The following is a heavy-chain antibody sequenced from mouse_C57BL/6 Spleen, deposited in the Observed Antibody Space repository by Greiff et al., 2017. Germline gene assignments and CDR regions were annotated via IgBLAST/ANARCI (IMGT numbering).Heavy chain of an antibody. Sequence: QVQLQQPGAELVMPGASVKLSCKASGYTFTSYWMHWVKQRPGQGLEWIGEIDPSDSYTNYNHKFKGKATLTVDKSSSTAYMQLSSLTSEDSAVYYCARAAYYSNFDYWGQGTTLTVSS. CDR2: IDPSDSYT. J-gene: IGHJ2*01. CDR1: GYTFTSYW. D-gene: IGHD2-5*01. V-gene: IGHV1-69*01. CDR3: ARAAYYSNFDY.